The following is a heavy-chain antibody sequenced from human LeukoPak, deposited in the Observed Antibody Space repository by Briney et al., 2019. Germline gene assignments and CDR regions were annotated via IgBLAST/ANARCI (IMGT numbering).Heavy chain of an antibody. D-gene: IGHD3-3*01. V-gene: IGHV7-4-1*02. CDR3: AINLRFLEWLNNDFDY. CDR2: INTNTGNP. J-gene: IGHJ4*02. Sequence: ASVKVSCKASGYTFTSYAMYWVRQAPGQGLEWMGWINTNTGNPTYAQGFTGRFVFSLDTSVSTAYLQISSLKAEDTAVYYCAINLRFLEWLNNDFDYWGQGTLVTVSS. CDR1: GYTFTSYA.